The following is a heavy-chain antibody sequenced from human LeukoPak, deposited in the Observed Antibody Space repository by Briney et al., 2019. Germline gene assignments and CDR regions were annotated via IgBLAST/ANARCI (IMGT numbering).Heavy chain of an antibody. CDR3: ARVGGSNYYYYGMDV. V-gene: IGHV4-59*01. Sequence: KTSETLSLTCTVSGGPISSYYWSWIRQPPGKGLEWIGYIYYSGSTNYNPSLKSRVTISVDTSKNQFSLKLSSVTAADTAVYYCARVGGSNYYYYGMDVWGQGTTVAVSS. D-gene: IGHD3-10*01. J-gene: IGHJ6*02. CDR1: GGPISSYY. CDR2: IYYSGST.